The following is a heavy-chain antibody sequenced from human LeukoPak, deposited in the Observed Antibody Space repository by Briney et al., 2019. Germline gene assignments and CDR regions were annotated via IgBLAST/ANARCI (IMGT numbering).Heavy chain of an antibody. Sequence: GASVKVSCKASGYTFTDYYIHWVRQAPGQGLEWMGRINPNGGGTNYAQRFQGRVTMTRDTSISTAYMELNSLRSDDTAVYYCAKDASGGIYYFDSWGQGTLVTVSS. CDR2: INPNGGGT. J-gene: IGHJ4*02. CDR3: AKDASGGIYYFDS. D-gene: IGHD3-16*01. CDR1: GYTFTDYY. V-gene: IGHV1-2*06.